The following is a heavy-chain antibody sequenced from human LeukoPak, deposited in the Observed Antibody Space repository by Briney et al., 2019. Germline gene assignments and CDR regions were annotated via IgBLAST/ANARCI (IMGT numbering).Heavy chain of an antibody. CDR2: IYYSGST. Sequence: SETLSLTCTVSGGSISSYYWSWIRQPPGKGLEWIGYIYYSGSTNYNPSLKSRVTISVDTSKNQFSLKLSSVTAADTAVYYCARRGYYDSSGYYFDYWGQGILVTVSS. V-gene: IGHV4-59*01. CDR1: GGSISSYY. CDR3: ARRGYYDSSGYYFDY. D-gene: IGHD3-22*01. J-gene: IGHJ4*02.